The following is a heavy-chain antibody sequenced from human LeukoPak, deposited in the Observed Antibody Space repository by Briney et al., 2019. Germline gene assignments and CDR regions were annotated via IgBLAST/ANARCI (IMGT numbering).Heavy chain of an antibody. CDR1: GYTFTSYG. Sequence: ASVKVSCKASGYTFTSYGISWVRQAPGQGLEWMGWISAYNGDTNFAQNLRGRVTMTTDTSTSTAYMELRSLGSDDTAVYYCARSLFYYDSSGYSNLWGQGTLVTVSS. CDR3: ARSLFYYDSSGYSNL. D-gene: IGHD3-22*01. CDR2: ISAYNGDT. J-gene: IGHJ5*02. V-gene: IGHV1-18*01.